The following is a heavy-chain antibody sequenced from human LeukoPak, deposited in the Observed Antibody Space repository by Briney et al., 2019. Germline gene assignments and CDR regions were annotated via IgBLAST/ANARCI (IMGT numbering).Heavy chain of an antibody. CDR1: GFTFSSYA. J-gene: IGHJ6*02. D-gene: IGHD2-2*01. Sequence: PGRSLRLSCAASGFTFSSYAMSWVRQAPGKGLKWVSAISGSGGSTYYADSVKGRFTISRDNSKNTLYLQMNSLRAEDTAVYYCAKGGYHLNDYYGMDVWGQGTTVTVSS. CDR3: AKGGYHLNDYYGMDV. CDR2: ISGSGGST. V-gene: IGHV3-23*01.